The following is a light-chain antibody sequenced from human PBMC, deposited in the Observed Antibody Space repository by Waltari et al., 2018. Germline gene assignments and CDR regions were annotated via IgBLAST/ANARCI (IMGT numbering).Light chain of an antibody. J-gene: IGKJ3*01. Sequence: DIAMTQSPPTLSASVGDSVTSTCQAGQDLSEFLAWYQQKPGKVPNLLIYGSSTLPSGVPSRFSGSGSGTEFTLTISGLQPEDVATYYCQKYNSPPFTFGPGTKVDLK. V-gene: IGKV1-27*01. CDR3: QKYNSPPFT. CDR2: GSS. CDR1: QDLSEF.